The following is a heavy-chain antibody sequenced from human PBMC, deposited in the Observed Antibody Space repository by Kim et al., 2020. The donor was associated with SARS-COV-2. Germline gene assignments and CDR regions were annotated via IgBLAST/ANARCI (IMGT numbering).Heavy chain of an antibody. CDR3: ARERGGSYNFYYYGMDV. D-gene: IGHD1-26*01. CDR2: IWYDGSNK. V-gene: IGHV3-33*08. J-gene: IGHJ6*02. Sequence: GGSLRLSCAASGFIFDDYAMHWVRQAPGKGLEWVAVIWYDGSNKYYADSVKGRFTISRDNSKNTLYLQMNSLRAEDTAVYYCARERGGSYNFYYYGMDVWGQGTTVTVSS. CDR1: GFIFDDYA.